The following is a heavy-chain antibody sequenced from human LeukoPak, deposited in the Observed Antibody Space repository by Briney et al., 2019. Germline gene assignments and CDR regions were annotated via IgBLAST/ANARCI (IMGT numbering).Heavy chain of an antibody. CDR2: IKQDGSEK. CDR3: ARDLSRSTMVRGSFDY. V-gene: IGHV3-7*01. CDR1: GFTFSSYW. D-gene: IGHD3-10*01. Sequence: GGSLRLSCTASGFTFSSYWMSWVRQAPGKGLEWVANIKQDGSEKYYVDSVKGRFTMSRDNAKNSVHLQMNSLRAEDTAVYYCARDLSRSTMVRGSFDYWGQGTLVTVSS. J-gene: IGHJ4*02.